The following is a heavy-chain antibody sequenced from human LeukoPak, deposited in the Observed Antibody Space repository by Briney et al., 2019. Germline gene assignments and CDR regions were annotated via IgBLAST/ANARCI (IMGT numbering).Heavy chain of an antibody. CDR2: IYYSGST. CDR3: ARDLGDTYYDILTGYYARGGLDP. D-gene: IGHD3-9*01. J-gene: IGHJ5*02. Sequence: PSETLSLTCTASGGSISSYYWSWIRQPPGKGLEWIGYIYYSGSTNYNPSLKSRVTISVDTSKNQFSLKLSSVTAADTAVYYCARDLGDTYYDILTGYYARGGLDPWGQGTLVTVSS. V-gene: IGHV4-59*01. CDR1: GGSISSYY.